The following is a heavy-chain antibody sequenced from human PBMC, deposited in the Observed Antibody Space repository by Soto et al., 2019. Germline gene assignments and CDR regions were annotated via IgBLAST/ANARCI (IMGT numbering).Heavy chain of an antibody. CDR3: WRDRHVYDRDAYPRGWFGS. CDR1: GFTFASYA. V-gene: IGHV3-23*01. Sequence: EVEFLESGGGLAQPGGSLRLSCSGSGFTFASYALNWVRQAPGKGLEWVSGINDDGSKTYYADSVKGRFTISRDNSKRKLYLQMRSLRDEDTGLYRGWRDRHVYDRDAYPRGWFGSGGQGTLVSVSS. D-gene: IGHD2-8*01. J-gene: IGHJ5*01. CDR2: INDDGSKT.